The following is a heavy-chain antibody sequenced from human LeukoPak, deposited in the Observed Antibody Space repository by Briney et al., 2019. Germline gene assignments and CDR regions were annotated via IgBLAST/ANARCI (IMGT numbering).Heavy chain of an antibody. CDR2: MIPMFGTA. Sequence: SVKVSCKASGGTFSSYAISWVRQAPGQGLDWMGGMIPMFGTANYAQKFQGRLTITADESTTTAYMDLSSLRSEDTAVYYCARDRPTDYGDYVGMDVWGQGTTVTVSS. CDR1: GGTFSSYA. V-gene: IGHV1-69*13. D-gene: IGHD4-17*01. CDR3: ARDRPTDYGDYVGMDV. J-gene: IGHJ6*02.